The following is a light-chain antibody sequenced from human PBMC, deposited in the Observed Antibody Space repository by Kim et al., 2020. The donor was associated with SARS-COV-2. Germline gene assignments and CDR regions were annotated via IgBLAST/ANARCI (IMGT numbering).Light chain of an antibody. CDR2: RDD. CDR3: QAWDTNTAWV. CDR1: KLGHKY. J-gene: IGLJ3*02. V-gene: IGLV3-1*01. Sequence: SYELTQPPSMSVSPGQTANITCSGDKLGHKYTCWYQQKPGQSPVLVIYRDDKRPSGIPERFSASNSGNTATLTISGTQAMDEGDYYCQAWDTNTAWVFGGGTKLTVL.